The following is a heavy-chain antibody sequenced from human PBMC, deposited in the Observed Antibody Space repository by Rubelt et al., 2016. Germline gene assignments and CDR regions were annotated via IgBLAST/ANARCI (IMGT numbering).Heavy chain of an antibody. CDR3: ARGKARHGDYYYYMDV. J-gene: IGHJ6*03. D-gene: IGHD3-10*01. V-gene: IGHV3-66*01. CDR2: IYSGGST. Sequence: GLEWVSVIYSGGSTYYADSVKGRFTISRDNSKNTLYLQMNSLRAEDTAVYYCARGKARHGDYYYYMDVWGKGTTVTVSS.